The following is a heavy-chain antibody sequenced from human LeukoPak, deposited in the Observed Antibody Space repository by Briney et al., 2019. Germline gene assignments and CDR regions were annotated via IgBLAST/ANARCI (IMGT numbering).Heavy chain of an antibody. Sequence: SETLSLTCAVYGGSFSGYYWSWIRQPPGKGLEWIGEINHSGSTNYNPSLKSRVTISVDTSKKQFSLKLSSVTAADTAVYYCARPRPYCSSTSCYFDYWGQGTLVTVSS. J-gene: IGHJ4*02. D-gene: IGHD2-2*01. V-gene: IGHV4-34*01. CDR3: ARPRPYCSSTSCYFDY. CDR2: INHSGST. CDR1: GGSFSGYY.